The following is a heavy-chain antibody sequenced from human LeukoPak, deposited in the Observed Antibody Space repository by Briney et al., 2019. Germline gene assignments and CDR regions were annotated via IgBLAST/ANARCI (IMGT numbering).Heavy chain of an antibody. CDR3: ARGNHIYGDQSLDT. Sequence: GGSLRLSCAASGFTFSNYAMSWVRQAPGKGLEWVAVTSFDSRSKHYADSVEGRFTISRDNPKKTLYLQMSDLREEDTAMYFCARGNHIYGDQSLDTWGQGTLLTVSS. CDR1: GFTFSNYA. D-gene: IGHD2-21*02. V-gene: IGHV3-30*04. CDR2: TSFDSRSK. J-gene: IGHJ5*02.